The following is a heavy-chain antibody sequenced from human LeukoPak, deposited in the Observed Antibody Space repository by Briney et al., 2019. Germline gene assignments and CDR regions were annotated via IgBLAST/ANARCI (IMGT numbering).Heavy chain of an antibody. V-gene: IGHV3-30*02. CDR1: GFTFSSYG. J-gene: IGHJ4*02. CDR3: AKDGGRRDGYNYFFDY. CDR2: IRYDGSNK. Sequence: TGGSLRLSCAASGFTFSSYGMHWVRQAPGKRLEWVAFIRYDGSNKYYADSVKGRFTISRDNSKNTLYLQMNSLRAEDTAVYYCAKDGGRRDGYNYFFDYRGQGTLVTVSS. D-gene: IGHD5-24*01.